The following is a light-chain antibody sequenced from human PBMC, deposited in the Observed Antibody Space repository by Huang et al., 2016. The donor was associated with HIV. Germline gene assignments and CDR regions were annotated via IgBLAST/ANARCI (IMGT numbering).Light chain of an antibody. CDR3: QQRSNWPPLT. Sequence: EIVLTQSPATLSLSPGEIATLSCSASQSVGSDLAWYQQRPGPAPRLLIYDASNRATGIPARFSGSGSATDFTLTISSLEPEDFAFYYCQQRSNWPPLTFGGGTKVEIK. CDR2: DAS. V-gene: IGKV3-11*01. CDR1: QSVGSD. J-gene: IGKJ4*01.